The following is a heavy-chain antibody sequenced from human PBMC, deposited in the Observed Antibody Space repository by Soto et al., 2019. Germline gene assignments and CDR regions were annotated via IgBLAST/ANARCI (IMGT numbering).Heavy chain of an antibody. CDR1: GYLFTRYW. D-gene: IGHD3-22*01. CDR3: ARHHDTDAVDS. V-gene: IGHV5-51*01. Sequence: GQYLKLSHTGSGYLFTRYWIGWVLQMPGKGLEWMGIIYPGDSDTRYSPSFQGQVTISADKSISTAYLQWSSLKASDTAMYYCARHHDTDAVDSWGQGTMVTVSS. J-gene: IGHJ3*02. CDR2: IYPGDSDT.